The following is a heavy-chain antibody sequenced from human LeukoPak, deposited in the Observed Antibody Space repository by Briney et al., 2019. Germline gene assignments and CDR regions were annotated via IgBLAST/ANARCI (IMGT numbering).Heavy chain of an antibody. CDR2: INSDGSIT. D-gene: IGHD5-18*01. CDR3: ARDAVDTANAV. CDR1: GFTFTTYW. Sequence: GGSLRLSCAASGFTFTTYWMHWVRQAPGKGLVWVSRINSDGSITSYADSVKGRFTISRDNAKNTLYLQMNSLRAEDTVVYYCARDAVDTANAVWGQGTTVTVSS. V-gene: IGHV3-74*01. J-gene: IGHJ6*02.